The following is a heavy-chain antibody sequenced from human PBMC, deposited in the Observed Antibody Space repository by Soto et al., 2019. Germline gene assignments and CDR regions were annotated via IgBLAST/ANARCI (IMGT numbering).Heavy chain of an antibody. CDR2: ISYDGSNK. CDR3: GKDYDFWSGYGDAFDI. CDR1: GFTFSSYA. D-gene: IGHD3-3*01. J-gene: IGHJ3*02. V-gene: IGHV3-30-3*01. Sequence: PGGSLRLSCAAPGFTFSSYAMHWVRQAPGKGLEWVAVISYDGSNKYYADSVKGRFTISRDNSKNTLYLQMNSLRAEDTAVYYCGKDYDFWSGYGDAFDIWGQGTMVTVSS.